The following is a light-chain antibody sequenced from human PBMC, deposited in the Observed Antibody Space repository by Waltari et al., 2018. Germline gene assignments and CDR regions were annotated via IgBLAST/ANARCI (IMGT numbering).Light chain of an antibody. CDR3: QQYKSYPYT. CDR2: KES. Sequence: DIQMTQSPSTLSASVGYRVTITCRSSQRISSWLAWYQQKPGKAPQILIYKESSLESGVPSRFSGSGSGTEFTLTISSLQPDDFSTYYCQQYKSYPYTFGQGTKLEIK. V-gene: IGKV1-5*03. J-gene: IGKJ2*01. CDR1: QRISSW.